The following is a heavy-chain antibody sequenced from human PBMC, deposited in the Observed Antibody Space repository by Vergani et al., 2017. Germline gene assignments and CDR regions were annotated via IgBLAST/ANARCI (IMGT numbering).Heavy chain of an antibody. CDR3: ARGASGDYVSSFDY. CDR1: GFTFSSYA. V-gene: IGHV3-30-3*01. J-gene: IGHJ4*02. Sequence: VQLVESGGGLVPPGRSLRLSCAASGFTFSSYAMHWVRQAPGKGLEWVAVISYDGSNKYYADSVKGRFTISRDNSKNTLYLQMNSLRAEDTAVYYCARGASGDYVSSFDYWGQGTLVTVSS. D-gene: IGHD4-17*01. CDR2: ISYDGSNK.